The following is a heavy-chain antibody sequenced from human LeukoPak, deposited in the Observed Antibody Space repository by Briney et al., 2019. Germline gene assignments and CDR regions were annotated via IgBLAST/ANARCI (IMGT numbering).Heavy chain of an antibody. CDR2: INQDGSEK. CDR3: ARERDGRFFDY. CDR1: GLTFRSYW. V-gene: IGHV3-7*01. Sequence: GGSLRLSCAVSGLTFRSYWMSWVRQAPGKGLEWVANINQDGSEKYFVDSVKGRFTISRGNAKNSLHLQMNTLRAEDTAVYYCARERDGRFFDYWGQGTLVTVS. J-gene: IGHJ4*02. D-gene: IGHD5-24*01.